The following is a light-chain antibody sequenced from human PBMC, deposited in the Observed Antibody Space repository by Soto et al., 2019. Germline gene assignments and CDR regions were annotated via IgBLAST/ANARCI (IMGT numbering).Light chain of an antibody. V-gene: IGKV3-20*01. CDR1: QSVSDSY. CDR3: QQYGNSGL. J-gene: IGKJ3*01. Sequence: EIVLTQSPGTLSLSPGERATLSCRASQSVSDSYLAWYQQKPGQAPRLLIYASSRATGIPYRFSGSGSGTDFTLSISSLEPEYFAMYCCQQYGNSGLVGPGTKVDIK. CDR2: AS.